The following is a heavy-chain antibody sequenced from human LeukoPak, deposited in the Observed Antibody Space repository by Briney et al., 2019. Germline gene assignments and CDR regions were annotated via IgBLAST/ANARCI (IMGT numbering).Heavy chain of an antibody. J-gene: IGHJ4*02. V-gene: IGHV3-23*01. D-gene: IGHD4-17*01. CDR1: GFTFSSYS. CDR3: AKEIWPTVTTPGWTYFDY. CDR2: ISGSGGST. Sequence: GGSLRLSCAASGFTFSSYSMTWVRQAPGKGLEWVSAISGSGGSTYYADSVKGRFTISRGNSKNTLYLQMNSLRAEDTAVYYCAKEIWPTVTTPGWTYFDYWGQGALVTVSS.